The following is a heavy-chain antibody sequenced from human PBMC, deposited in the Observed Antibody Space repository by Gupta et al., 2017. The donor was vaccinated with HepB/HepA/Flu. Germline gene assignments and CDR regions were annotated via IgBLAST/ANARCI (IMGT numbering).Heavy chain of an antibody. V-gene: IGHV3-23*01. D-gene: IGHD1-7*01. J-gene: IGHJ4*02. CDR1: GSTFSIYA. CDR3: ANDGVGVSVGHTTGPTLS. CDR2: ITSSGENN. Sequence: EVQLLESGGDLIQPGGSLRLSCAASGSTFSIYAMSWVRQAPGKGLEWVSSITSSGENNFYADFGKGRFTISRDNSRKTLYRQMNSLRDEETDVYYCANDGVGVSVGHTTGPTLSWGQGTLVTVSS.